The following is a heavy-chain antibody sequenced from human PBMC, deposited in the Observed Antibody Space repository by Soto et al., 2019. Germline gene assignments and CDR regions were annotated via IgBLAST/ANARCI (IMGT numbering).Heavy chain of an antibody. CDR1: GFTFSSYS. CDR3: ARAVVVVPAAISNYYYYYYMDV. D-gene: IGHD2-2*02. CDR2: ISSSSSTI. Sequence: EVQLVESGGGLVQPGGSLSLSCAASGFTFSSYSMNWVRQAPGKGLEWVSYISSSSSTIYYADSVKGRFTISRDNAKNSLYLQMNSLRAEDTAVYYCARAVVVVPAAISNYYYYYYMDVWGKGTTVTVSS. J-gene: IGHJ6*03. V-gene: IGHV3-48*01.